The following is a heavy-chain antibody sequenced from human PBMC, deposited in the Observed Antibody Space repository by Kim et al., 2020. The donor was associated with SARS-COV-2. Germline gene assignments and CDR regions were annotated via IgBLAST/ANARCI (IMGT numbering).Heavy chain of an antibody. V-gene: IGHV5-10-1*01. CDR1: GYSFTSYW. D-gene: IGHD3-22*01. J-gene: IGHJ4*02. CDR2: IDPSDSYT. Sequence: GESLKISCKGSGYSFTSYWISWVRQMPGKGLEWMGRIDPSDSYTNYSPSFQGHVTISADKSISTAYLQWSSLKASDTAMYYCARHESQDNYYDSSGYRAGDYWGQGTLVTVSS. CDR3: ARHESQDNYYDSSGYRAGDY.